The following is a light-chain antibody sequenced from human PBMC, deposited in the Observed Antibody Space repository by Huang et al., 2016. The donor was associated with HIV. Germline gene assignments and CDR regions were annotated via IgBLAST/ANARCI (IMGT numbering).Light chain of an antibody. J-gene: IGKJ1*01. CDR3: QQYNNWPRT. CDR1: QRVSSN. CDR2: AAS. V-gene: IGKV3-15*01. Sequence: EIVMTQSPATLSVSPGERATLSCRAGQRVSSNLAWYQQKPGQAPRLLIYAASTRATGIPARFSGSGSGTEFTLTISSLQSEDFAVYYCQQYNNWPRTFGQGTKVEIK.